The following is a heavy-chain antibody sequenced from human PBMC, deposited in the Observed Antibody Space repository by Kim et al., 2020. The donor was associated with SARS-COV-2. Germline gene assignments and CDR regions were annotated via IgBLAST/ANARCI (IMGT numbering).Heavy chain of an antibody. CDR2: IWYDGSNK. CDR3: AREKSSSWYADYMDV. D-gene: IGHD6-13*01. J-gene: IGHJ6*03. Sequence: GGSLRLSCAASGFTFSSYGMHWVRQAPGKGLEWVAVIWYDGSNKYYADSVKGRFTISRDNSKNTLYLQMNSRRAEDTAVYYCAREKSSSWYADYMDVWGKGTRVTDSS. CDR1: GFTFSSYG. V-gene: IGHV3-33*01.